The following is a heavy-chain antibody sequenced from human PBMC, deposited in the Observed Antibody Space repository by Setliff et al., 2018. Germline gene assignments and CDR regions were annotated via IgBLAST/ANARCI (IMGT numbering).Heavy chain of an antibody. CDR1: SGSMRNYY. CDR3: ARARPATIAGVVPGVADFGIDV. CDR2: IYTSGST. Sequence: PSETLSLTCSVSSGSMRNYYWIWIRQPAGEGLGWIGRIYTSGSTNYNPSLKRRVTISLEMSKNQFSLTLSSVTAADTAVYYCARARPATIAGVVPGVADFGIDVWGQGTTVTVSS. D-gene: IGHD2-2*01. V-gene: IGHV4-4*07. J-gene: IGHJ6*02.